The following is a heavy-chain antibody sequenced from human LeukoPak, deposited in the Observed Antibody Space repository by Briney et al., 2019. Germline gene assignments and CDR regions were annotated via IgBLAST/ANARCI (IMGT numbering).Heavy chain of an antibody. CDR3: ARGPYYDILTARFDP. CDR2: INHSGST. Sequence: SETLSLTCAAYGGSFSGYYWSWIRQPPGKGLEWIGEINHSGSTNYNPSLKSRVTISVDTSKNQFSLKLSSVTAADTAVYYCARGPYYDILTARFDPWGQGTLVTVSS. CDR1: GGSFSGYY. J-gene: IGHJ5*02. V-gene: IGHV4-34*01. D-gene: IGHD3-9*01.